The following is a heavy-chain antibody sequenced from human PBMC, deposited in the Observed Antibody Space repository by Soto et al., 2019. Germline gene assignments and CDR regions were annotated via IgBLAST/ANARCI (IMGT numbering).Heavy chain of an antibody. CDR2: IWYDGSNK. CDR3: ARDDVYYDGSGRNDHYGMDV. J-gene: IGHJ6*02. CDR1: GFNFNGHG. V-gene: IGHV3-33*01. D-gene: IGHD3-10*01. Sequence: QVQLVESGGGVVQPGRSLRLSCAATGFNFNGHGMHWVRQAPGKGLEGVSFIWYDGSNKYYADSLKGRFTISRDNSRNTLYLEINSRRVEETAVYYCARDDVYYDGSGRNDHYGMDVWGQGTTVTVSS.